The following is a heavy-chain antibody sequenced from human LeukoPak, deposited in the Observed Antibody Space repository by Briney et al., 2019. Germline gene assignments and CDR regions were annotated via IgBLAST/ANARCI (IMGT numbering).Heavy chain of an antibody. CDR3: ARVSRPEMTTVIAFDY. D-gene: IGHD4-11*01. J-gene: IGHJ4*02. CDR2: IYYSGST. CDR1: GGSISSYY. Sequence: SETLSLTCTVSGGSISSYYWSWIRQPPGKGLEWIGYIYYSGSTNYNPSPKSRVTISVDTSKNQFSLKLSSVTAADTAVYYCARVSRPEMTTVIAFDYWGQGTLVTVSS. V-gene: IGHV4-59*01.